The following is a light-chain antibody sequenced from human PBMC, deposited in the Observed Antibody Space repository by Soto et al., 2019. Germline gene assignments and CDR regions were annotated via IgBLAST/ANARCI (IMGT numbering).Light chain of an antibody. CDR3: QQRSNWPPTWT. CDR2: DAS. CDR1: QSVTSY. V-gene: IGKV3-11*01. Sequence: EIVLTQSPATLSLSPGERATLSCGASQSVTSYLAWYQQKPGQAPRLLIYDASKRATGIPVRFSGSGSGTDFTLTITSLEPEDFGVYYCQQRSNWPPTWTFGQGTKVDIK. J-gene: IGKJ1*01.